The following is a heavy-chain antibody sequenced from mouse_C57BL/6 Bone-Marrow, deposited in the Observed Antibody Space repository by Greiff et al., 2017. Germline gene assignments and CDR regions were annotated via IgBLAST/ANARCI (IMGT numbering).Heavy chain of an antibody. CDR3: ARERTMVTTGCHYFDY. D-gene: IGHD2-2*01. CDR1: GYTFTSYG. Sequence: VQPQQSGAELARPGASVKLSCKASGYTFTSYGISWVKQRTGQGLEWIGEIYPRSGNTYYNEKFKGKATLTADKSSSTAYMELRSLTSEDSAVYFCARERTMVTTGCHYFDYWGQGTTLTVSS. V-gene: IGHV1-81*01. CDR2: IYPRSGNT. J-gene: IGHJ2*01.